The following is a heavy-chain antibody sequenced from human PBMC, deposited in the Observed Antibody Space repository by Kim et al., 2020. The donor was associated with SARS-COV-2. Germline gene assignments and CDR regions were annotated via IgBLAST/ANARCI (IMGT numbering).Heavy chain of an antibody. D-gene: IGHD3-9*01. CDR1: GFNFSAYW. Sequence: GGSLRLSCGASGFNFSAYWMNWVRQVPGKGLEWVANIKYNAKDSYYLQCVKGRFTISRDNAKNSLYLHMDRLRVEDTGVYFCARDLSGFHLDFWGHGTRV. J-gene: IGHJ1*01. CDR2: IKYNAKDS. CDR3: ARDLSGFHLDF. V-gene: IGHV3-7*03.